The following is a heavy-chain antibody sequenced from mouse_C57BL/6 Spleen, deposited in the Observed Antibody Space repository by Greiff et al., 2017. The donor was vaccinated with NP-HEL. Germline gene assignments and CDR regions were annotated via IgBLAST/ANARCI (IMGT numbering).Heavy chain of an antibody. CDR1: GYTFTSYW. Sequence: QVQLQQPGAELVRPGSSVKLSCKASGYTFTSYWMHWVKQRPIQGLEWIGNIDPSDSETPYNQKFKDKATLTVDKSSSTAYMQLSSLTSEDSAVYYWARDSCDVWGTGTMVTVSS. CDR2: IDPSDSET. V-gene: IGHV1-52*01. CDR3: ARDSCDV. D-gene: IGHD3-2*01. J-gene: IGHJ1*03.